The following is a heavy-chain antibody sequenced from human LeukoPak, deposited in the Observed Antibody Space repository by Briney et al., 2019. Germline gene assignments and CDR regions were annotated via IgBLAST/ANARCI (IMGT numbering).Heavy chain of an antibody. Sequence: SETLSLTCTVSGGSISSYYWSWIRQPPGKGLEWIGYIYYSGSTNYNPSLKSRVTISVDTSKNQFSLKLSSVTAADTAVYHCASSGWPRDPFDYWGQGTLVTVSS. CDR2: IYYSGST. D-gene: IGHD6-19*01. CDR3: ASSGWPRDPFDY. J-gene: IGHJ4*02. V-gene: IGHV4-59*01. CDR1: GGSISSYY.